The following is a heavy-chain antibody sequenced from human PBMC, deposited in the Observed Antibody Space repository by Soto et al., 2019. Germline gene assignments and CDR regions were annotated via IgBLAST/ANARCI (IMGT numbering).Heavy chain of an antibody. D-gene: IGHD3-10*01. Sequence: GESLKISCNGSGYIFTSYWISWVRQMPGKGLEWMGRIDPSDSYTNYSPSFQGHVTISADKSISTAYLQWSSLKASDTAMYYCARAGTMVRGVLRRSYYYYGMDVWGQGTTVTVSS. CDR2: IDPSDSYT. CDR1: GYIFTSYW. CDR3: ARAGTMVRGVLRRSYYYYGMDV. J-gene: IGHJ6*02. V-gene: IGHV5-10-1*01.